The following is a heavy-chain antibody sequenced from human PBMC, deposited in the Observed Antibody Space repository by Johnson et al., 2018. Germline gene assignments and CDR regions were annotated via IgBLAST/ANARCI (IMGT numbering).Heavy chain of an antibody. CDR2: IKSKTDGGTT. CDR1: GFTFSNAW. D-gene: IGHD3-22*01. J-gene: IGHJ3*02. CDR3: TTTIRSSVYYNEAFDI. V-gene: IGHV3-15*01. Sequence: EVQLLETGGGLVKPGGSLRLSCAASGFTFSNAWMSWVRQAPGKGLEWVGRIKSKTDGGTTDYAAPVKGRFTISRDGSKNPLYRQRNSLKTEDPAGYYCTTTIRSSVYYNEAFDIWGQGTMVTVSS.